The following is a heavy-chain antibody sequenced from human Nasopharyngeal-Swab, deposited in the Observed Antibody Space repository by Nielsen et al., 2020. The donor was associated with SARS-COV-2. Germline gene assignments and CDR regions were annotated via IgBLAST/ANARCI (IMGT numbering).Heavy chain of an antibody. Sequence: WIRQPPGKGLEWVAVISYDGSNKYYADSVKGRFTISRDNSKNTLHLQMNSLRADDTAVYYCARSGDYCSSTSCYLSDAFDIWGQGTMVTVSS. D-gene: IGHD2-2*01. CDR2: ISYDGSNK. CDR3: ARSGDYCSSTSCYLSDAFDI. V-gene: IGHV3-30-3*01. J-gene: IGHJ3*02.